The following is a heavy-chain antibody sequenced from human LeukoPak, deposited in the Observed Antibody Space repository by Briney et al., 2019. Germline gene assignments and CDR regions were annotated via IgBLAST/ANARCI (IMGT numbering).Heavy chain of an antibody. J-gene: IGHJ6*03. V-gene: IGHV1-24*01. CDR1: GYTLTELS. Sequence: ASVKVSCKVSGYTLTELSMHWVRQAPGKGLEWMGGFDPEDGETIYAQKFQGRVTMTEDTSTDTAYMELSGLRSEDTVVYYCATGAPGRFQTYYYYYMDVWGKGTTVTVSS. CDR3: ATGAPGRFQTYYYYYMDV. CDR2: FDPEDGET. D-gene: IGHD3-3*01.